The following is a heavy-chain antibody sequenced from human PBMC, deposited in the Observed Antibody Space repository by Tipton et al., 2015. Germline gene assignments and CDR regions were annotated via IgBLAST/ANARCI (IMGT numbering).Heavy chain of an antibody. CDR2: IQYSGST. Sequence: TLSLTCSVSSDSIRKYYWSWIRQPPGKELEWIGYIQYSGSTNYNPSLKSRVTISLDMSRNQFSLKLSSLTAADTAVYYCARTGSCRGGSCYFSYFDYWGQGTLLTVSS. D-gene: IGHD2-15*01. V-gene: IGHV4-59*01. CDR3: ARTGSCRGGSCYFSYFDY. CDR1: SDSIRKYY. J-gene: IGHJ4*02.